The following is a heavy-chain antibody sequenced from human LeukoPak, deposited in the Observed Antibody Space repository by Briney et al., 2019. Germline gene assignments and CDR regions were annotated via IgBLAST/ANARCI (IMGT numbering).Heavy chain of an antibody. V-gene: IGHV4-59*08. CDR2: IYYSGST. Sequence: PSETLSLTCTVSGGSISSYYWSWIRQPPGKGLEWIGDIYYSGSTNYNPSLKSRVTISVDTSKNQFSLKLSSVTAADTAVYYCARGVGIAVAGKALHSFDYWGQGTLVTVSS. D-gene: IGHD6-19*01. J-gene: IGHJ4*02. CDR1: GGSISSYY. CDR3: ARGVGIAVAGKALHSFDY.